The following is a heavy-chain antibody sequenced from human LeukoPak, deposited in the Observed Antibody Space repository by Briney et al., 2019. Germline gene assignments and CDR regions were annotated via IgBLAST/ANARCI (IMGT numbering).Heavy chain of an antibody. Sequence: GGSLRLSCAASGFTFDDYGMSWVRQAPGKGLEWVSGTNWNGGSTGYADSVKGRFTISRDNAKNSLYLQMNSLRAEDTALYYCARVRNGYSYDAFDIWGQGTMVTVSS. CDR3: ARVRNGYSYDAFDI. D-gene: IGHD5-24*01. J-gene: IGHJ3*02. V-gene: IGHV3-20*04. CDR1: GFTFDDYG. CDR2: TNWNGGST.